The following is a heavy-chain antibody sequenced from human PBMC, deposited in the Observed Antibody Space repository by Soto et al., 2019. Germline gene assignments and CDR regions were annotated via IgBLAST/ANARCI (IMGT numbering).Heavy chain of an antibody. CDR1: GFTLSGSA. Sequence: EVQLVESGGGLVQPGGSLILSCAASGFTLSGSAIHWVRQASGKGLEWVGRIRDKANNYATAYAASVKGRFIISRDDSKNTAYLQMSSLKTEDTAVYYCLSPEYYYGSGNVDYWGQGTLVTISS. D-gene: IGHD3-10*01. CDR3: LSPEYYYGSGNVDY. CDR2: IRDKANNYAT. J-gene: IGHJ4*02. V-gene: IGHV3-73*02.